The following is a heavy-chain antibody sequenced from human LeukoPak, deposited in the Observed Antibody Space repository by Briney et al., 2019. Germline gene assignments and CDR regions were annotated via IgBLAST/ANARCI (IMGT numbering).Heavy chain of an antibody. CDR3: ARLGYDSSEGDY. CDR1: GGSFSGYY. V-gene: IGHV4-34*01. Sequence: SETLSLTCAVYGGSFSGYYWSWIRQPPGKGLEWIGEINHSGSTNYNPSLKSRVTISVDTSKNQFSLKLSSVTAPDTAVYYCARLGYDSSEGDYWGQGTLVTVSS. J-gene: IGHJ4*02. CDR2: INHSGST. D-gene: IGHD3-22*01.